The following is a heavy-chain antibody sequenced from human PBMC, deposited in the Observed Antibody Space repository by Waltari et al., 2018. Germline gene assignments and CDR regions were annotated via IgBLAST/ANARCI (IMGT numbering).Heavy chain of an antibody. CDR3: ARGDGYDFWSGYYTSSTDYYYYMDV. Sequence: QLQLQESGPGLVKPSETLSLTCTVSGGSISSSSYYWGWIRQPPGKGLGWVGSSYYSGSTYYNPSLKSRVTISVDTSKNQFSLKLSSVTAADTAVYYCARGDGYDFWSGYYTSSTDYYYYMDVWGKGTTVTISS. CDR1: GGSISSSSYY. J-gene: IGHJ6*03. V-gene: IGHV4-39*07. D-gene: IGHD3-3*01. CDR2: SYYSGST.